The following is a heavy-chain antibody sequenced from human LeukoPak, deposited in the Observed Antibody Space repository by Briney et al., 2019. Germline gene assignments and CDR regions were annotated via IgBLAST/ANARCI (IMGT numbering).Heavy chain of an antibody. CDR2: IKKDGSEK. Sequence: GGSLRLSCAASGFTFSSRWMSWVRQAPGKGLEWVANIKKDGSEKYYVDSVKGRFTISRDNAKNSLYLQMNSLRAEDTAVYYCARDYPYYGYNYFDYWGQGTLVTVSS. V-gene: IGHV3-7*01. CDR3: ARDYPYYGYNYFDY. D-gene: IGHD3-10*01. J-gene: IGHJ4*02. CDR1: GFTFSSRW.